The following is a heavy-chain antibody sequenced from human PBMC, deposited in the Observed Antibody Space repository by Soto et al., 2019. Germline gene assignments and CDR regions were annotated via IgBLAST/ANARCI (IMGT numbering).Heavy chain of an antibody. CDR3: ARVVFAWILSGGWFDP. D-gene: IGHD5-18*01. CDR1: GGSVSSGSYY. J-gene: IGHJ5*02. CDR2: IYYSGST. Sequence: SETLSLTCTVSGGSVSSGSYYWSWIRQPPGKGLEWIGYIYYSGSTNYNPSLKSRVTISVDTSKNQFSLKLSSVTAADTAVYYCARVVFAWILSGGWFDPWGQGTLVTVSS. V-gene: IGHV4-61*01.